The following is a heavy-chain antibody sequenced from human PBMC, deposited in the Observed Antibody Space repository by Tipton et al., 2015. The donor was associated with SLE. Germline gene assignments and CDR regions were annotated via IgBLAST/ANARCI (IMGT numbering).Heavy chain of an antibody. CDR1: GYTFTIYG. J-gene: IGHJ3*02. V-gene: IGHV1-18*01. CDR2: ISAYNGNT. D-gene: IGHD2-2*01. CDR3: ARHHCTSTNCYETDAFDI. Sequence: QLVQSGAEVKKPGASVKVSCKASGYTFTIYGISWVRQAPGQGLEWMGWISAYNGNTNYAQKLQGRVTMTTDTSTSTAYMELRSLRSDDTAVYYCARHHCTSTNCYETDAFDIWGQGTMVTVSS.